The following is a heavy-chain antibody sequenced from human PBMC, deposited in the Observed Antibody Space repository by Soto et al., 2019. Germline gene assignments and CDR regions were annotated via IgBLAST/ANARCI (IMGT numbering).Heavy chain of an antibody. J-gene: IGHJ4*02. Sequence: PGESLKISCKGSGYSFTSYWIGWVRQMPGEGLELMGIIYPGDSDTKYSPSFQGQVTISADKSISTAYLQWTSLKASDTAMYYCARYCSGGSCYRPSYQFDCWGQGTLVTVS. V-gene: IGHV5-51*01. CDR2: IYPGDSDT. D-gene: IGHD2-15*01. CDR1: GYSFTSYW. CDR3: ARYCSGGSCYRPSYQFDC.